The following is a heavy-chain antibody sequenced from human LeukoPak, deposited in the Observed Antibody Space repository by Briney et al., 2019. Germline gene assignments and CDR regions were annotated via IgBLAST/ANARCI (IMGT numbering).Heavy chain of an antibody. Sequence: SETLSLTCTVSGGSISSSSYYWGWIRQPPGKGLEWIGSIYYSGSTYYNPSLKSRVTISVDTSKNQFSLKLSSVTAADTAVYYCARDQVVVVAATSYYYMDVWGKGTTVTVSS. CDR1: GGSISSSSYY. J-gene: IGHJ6*03. CDR2: IYYSGST. V-gene: IGHV4-39*02. D-gene: IGHD2-15*01. CDR3: ARDQVVVVAATSYYYMDV.